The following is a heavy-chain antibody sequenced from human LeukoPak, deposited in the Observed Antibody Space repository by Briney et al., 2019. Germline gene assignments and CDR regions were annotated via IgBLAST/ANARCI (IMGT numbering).Heavy chain of an antibody. CDR3: GRRVIISGRYSVSFDY. CDR2: IYHSGST. CDR1: GGSISSSNW. D-gene: IGHD3-10*01. Sequence: SGTLSLTCAVSGGSISSSNWWSWVRQPPGKGLEWIGEIYHSGSTNYNPSLKSRVTISVDKSKNQFSLKLSSVTAADTAVYYCGRRVIISGRYSVSFDYWGQGTLVTVSS. J-gene: IGHJ4*02. V-gene: IGHV4-4*02.